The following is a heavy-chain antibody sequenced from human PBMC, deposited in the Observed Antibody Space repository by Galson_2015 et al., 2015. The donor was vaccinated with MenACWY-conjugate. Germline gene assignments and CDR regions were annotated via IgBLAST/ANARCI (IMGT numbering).Heavy chain of an antibody. J-gene: IGHJ4*02. CDR1: GFTFSTYG. Sequence: SLRLSCAASGFTFSTYGMTWVRQGPGKGLEWVSAISGSTTATFYADSVKGRFTISRDNSRNTLYLQMNNLRVEDTAIYYCAKGLRANGYNSDYWGRGTLVAVSS. D-gene: IGHD5-24*01. V-gene: IGHV3-23*01. CDR3: AKGLRANGYNSDY. CDR2: ISGSTTAT.